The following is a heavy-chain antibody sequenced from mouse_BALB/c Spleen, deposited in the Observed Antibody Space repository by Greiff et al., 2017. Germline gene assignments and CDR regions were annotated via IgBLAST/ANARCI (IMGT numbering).Heavy chain of an antibody. D-gene: IGHD2-1*01. CDR2: IYPYNGGT. Sequence: EVQLQQSGPELVKPGASVKISCKASGYTFTDYNMHWVKQSHGKSLEWIGYIYPYNGGTGYNQKFKSKATLTVDNSSSTAYMELRSLTSEDSAVYYCAKEAHYGNYVAWFAYWGQGTLVTVSA. CDR1: GYTFTDYN. V-gene: IGHV1S29*02. J-gene: IGHJ3*01. CDR3: AKEAHYGNYVAWFAY.